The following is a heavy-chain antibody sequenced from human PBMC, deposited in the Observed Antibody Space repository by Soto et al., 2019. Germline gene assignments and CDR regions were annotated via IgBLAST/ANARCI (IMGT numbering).Heavy chain of an antibody. CDR3: ARYTTGGTGLDY. Sequence: QVQLQESGPGLVKPSETLSLTCTVSGGSVRSGSYYWSWIRQPPGKGLEWIGYISYSGSTNYNSSLKSRVTISKDTSENQFSLKLTSVTAADTAVYYCARYTTGGTGLDYWGQGTLVTVSS. CDR2: ISYSGST. CDR1: GGSVRSGSYY. J-gene: IGHJ4*02. D-gene: IGHD1-1*01. V-gene: IGHV4-61*01.